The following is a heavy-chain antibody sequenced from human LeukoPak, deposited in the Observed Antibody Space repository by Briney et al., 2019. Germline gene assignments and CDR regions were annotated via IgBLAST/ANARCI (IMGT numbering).Heavy chain of an antibody. CDR1: GDSISRSTYY. D-gene: IGHD6-25*01. CDR3: ARSSGTGTFSY. Sequence: PSETLSLTCTVSGDSISRSTYYWAWIRQPPGKGLEWIGSVYYGRSPYFNPSLESRATISVDTSKNHFSLKMSSVTAADTAVYYCARSSGTGTFSYWGQGTLVTVSS. J-gene: IGHJ4*02. V-gene: IGHV4-39*02. CDR2: VYYGRSP.